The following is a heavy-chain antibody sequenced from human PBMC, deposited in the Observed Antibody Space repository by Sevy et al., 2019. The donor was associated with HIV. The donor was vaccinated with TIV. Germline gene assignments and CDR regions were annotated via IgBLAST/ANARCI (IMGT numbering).Heavy chain of an antibody. Sequence: SETLSLTCTVSGGSISSSSYYWGWIRQPPGKGLEWIGSIYYSGSTYYNPSLKSRATISVDTSKNQFSLKLSSVTAADTAVYYCARESFVAGRVGGFDYWGQGTLVTVSS. CDR1: GGSISSSSYY. J-gene: IGHJ4*02. CDR2: IYYSGST. D-gene: IGHD6-19*01. V-gene: IGHV4-39*02. CDR3: ARESFVAGRVGGFDY.